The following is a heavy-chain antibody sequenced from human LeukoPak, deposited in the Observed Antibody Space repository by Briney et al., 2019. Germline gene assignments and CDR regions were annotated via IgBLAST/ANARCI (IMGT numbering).Heavy chain of an antibody. V-gene: IGHV3-30*02. CDR2: IWYGGSNK. J-gene: IGHJ4*02. D-gene: IGHD2-2*01. CDR1: GFTFSSYG. CDR3: AGLNLVVPAAM. Sequence: GGSLRLSCAASGFTFSSYGMHWVRQAPGKGLEWVAFIWYGGSNKYYADSVKGRFTISRDNSKNTLYLQMNSLRAEDTAVYYCAGLNLVVPAAMGGQGTLVTVSS.